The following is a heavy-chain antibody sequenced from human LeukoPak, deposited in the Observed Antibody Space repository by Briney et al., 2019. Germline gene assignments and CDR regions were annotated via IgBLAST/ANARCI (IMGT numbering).Heavy chain of an antibody. CDR3: ARVVVAVAATGYYFDY. CDR1: GYTFTGYY. Sequence: ASVKVSCKASGYTFTGYYMHWVRQAPGQGLEWMGWINPNSSGTNYAQKFQGRVTMTRDTSISTAYMELSRLRSDDTAVYYCARVVVAVAATGYYFDYWGQGTLVTVSS. J-gene: IGHJ4*02. D-gene: IGHD6-19*01. V-gene: IGHV1-2*02. CDR2: INPNSSGT.